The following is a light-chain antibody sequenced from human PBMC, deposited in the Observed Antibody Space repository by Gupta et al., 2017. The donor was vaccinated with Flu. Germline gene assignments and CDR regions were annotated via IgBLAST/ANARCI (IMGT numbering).Light chain of an antibody. J-gene: IGLJ3*02. CDR2: GVT. V-gene: IGLV2-8*01. CDR3: STFAGSKDLWV. CDR1: TSDIGGYNY. Sequence: APGQSITISCTGTTSDIGGYNYVSWYQQFPGRATKLIIYGVTERPPGVTDSLSGFKSGNTASLTVSGSQAEDEVDYYCSTFAGSKDLWVFGG.